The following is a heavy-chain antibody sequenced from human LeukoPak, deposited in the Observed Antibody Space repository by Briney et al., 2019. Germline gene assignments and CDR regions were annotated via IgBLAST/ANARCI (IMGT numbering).Heavy chain of an antibody. J-gene: IGHJ4*02. CDR1: GGSISSYY. CDR3: ARGYSYGYVFDY. V-gene: IGHV4-59*01. CDR2: IYYSGST. D-gene: IGHD5-18*01. Sequence: SETLSLTCTVSGGSISSYYWSWIRQPPGKGLEWIGYIYYSGSTNYNPFLKSRVTISVDTSKNQFSLKLSSVTAADTAVYYCARGYSYGYVFDYWGQGTLVTVSS.